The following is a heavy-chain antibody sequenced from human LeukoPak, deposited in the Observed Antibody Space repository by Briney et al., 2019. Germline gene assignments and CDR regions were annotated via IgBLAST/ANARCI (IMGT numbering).Heavy chain of an antibody. Sequence: SETLSLTCTVSGGSISSYYWSWIRQPPGKGLEWIGYIYYSGSTSYNPSLKSRVTISVDTSKNQFSLKLSSVTAADTAVYYCARGDILTGYYTAFDYWGQGTLVTVSS. CDR1: GGSISSYY. D-gene: IGHD3-9*01. V-gene: IGHV4-59*01. J-gene: IGHJ4*02. CDR2: IYYSGST. CDR3: ARGDILTGYYTAFDY.